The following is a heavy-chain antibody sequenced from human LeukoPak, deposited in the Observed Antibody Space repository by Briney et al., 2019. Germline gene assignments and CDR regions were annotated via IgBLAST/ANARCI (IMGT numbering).Heavy chain of an antibody. CDR1: GFVVSNHY. V-gene: IGHV3-53*01. CDR3: ARDLGYCTNGVCHTRFDY. D-gene: IGHD2-8*01. CDR2: LQSTGST. Sequence: PGGSLRLSCVASGFVVSNHYMTWVRQPPGKGLERVSVLQSTGSTFYADSVKGRFTISRDDSKNTLNLQMNSLRGEDTAMYYCARDLGYCTNGVCHTRFDYWGQGTLVAVSS. J-gene: IGHJ4*02.